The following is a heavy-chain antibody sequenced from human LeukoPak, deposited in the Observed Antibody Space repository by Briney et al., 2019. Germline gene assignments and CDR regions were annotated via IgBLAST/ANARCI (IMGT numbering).Heavy chain of an antibody. CDR1: GFIFGDYG. CDR2: IAGRGGRT. V-gene: IGHV3-23*01. J-gene: IGHJ3*02. CDR3: AKVEENSSWHTGGAFDI. Sequence: PGGSLRLSCAASGFIFGDYGMNWVRQAPGKGLEWVSGIAGRGGRTYYADSVKGRFTISRDNSKNTLYLQMNSLRAEDTAVYYCAKVEENSSWHTGGAFDIWGQGTMVTVSS. D-gene: IGHD6-13*01.